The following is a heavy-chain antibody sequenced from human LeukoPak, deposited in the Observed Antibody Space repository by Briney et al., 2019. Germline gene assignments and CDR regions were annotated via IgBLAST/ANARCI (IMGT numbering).Heavy chain of an antibody. CDR1: GFAFSDYY. D-gene: IGHD3-10*01. CDR3: ARKIYGSDNYIDY. J-gene: IGHJ4*02. CDR2: LSSGGSMI. V-gene: IGHV3-11*01. Sequence: GGSLRLSCVASGFAFSDYYINWIRQAPGMGLEWIAYLSSGGSMIYYADSVKGRFAISRDNAKNSVYLQMNSLRAEDTALYYCARKIYGSDNYIDYWGQGTLVTVSS.